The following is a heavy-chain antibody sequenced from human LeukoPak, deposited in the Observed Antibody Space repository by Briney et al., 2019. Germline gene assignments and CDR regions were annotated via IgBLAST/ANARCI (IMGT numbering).Heavy chain of an antibody. CDR2: IWYDGSNK. D-gene: IGHD2-15*01. V-gene: IGHV3-33*01. J-gene: IGHJ4*02. CDR3: ARDLPYCSGGSCYSPDSFDY. Sequence: GGSLRLSCAASGFTFSSYGMHWVRQAPGKGLEWVGVIWYDGSNKYYADSVKGRFTISRDNSKNMLYLQMNSLRAEDTAVYYCARDLPYCSGGSCYSPDSFDYWGQGTLVTVSS. CDR1: GFTFSSYG.